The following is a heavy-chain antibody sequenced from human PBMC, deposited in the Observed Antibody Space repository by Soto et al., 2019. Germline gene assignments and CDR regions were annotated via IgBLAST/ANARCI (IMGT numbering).Heavy chain of an antibody. V-gene: IGHV3-30-3*01. CDR1: GFTFSSYA. D-gene: IGHD3-10*01. CDR3: ASPGITMVRGVHFDY. J-gene: IGHJ4*02. CDR2: ISYDGSNK. Sequence: QVQLVESGGGVVQPGRSLRLSCAASGFTFSSYAMHWVRQAPGKGLEWVAVISYDGSNKYYADSVKGRFIISRDNSKNTLYLQMNSLRAEDTAVYYCASPGITMVRGVHFDYWGQGTLVTVSS.